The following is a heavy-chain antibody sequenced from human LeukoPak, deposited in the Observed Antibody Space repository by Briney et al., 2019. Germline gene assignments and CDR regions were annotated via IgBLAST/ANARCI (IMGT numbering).Heavy chain of an antibody. Sequence: SETLSLTCAVSGYSISSGYYWGWIRQPPGKGLEWIGCIYHSGSTYYNPSLKSRVTISVDTSKNQFSLKLSSVAAADTDVYSSVGSQGEVDNWIDPWGQGTLVTVSS. J-gene: IGHJ5*02. CDR2: IYHSGST. CDR3: VGSQGEVDNWIDP. CDR1: GYSISSGYY. V-gene: IGHV4-38-2*01. D-gene: IGHD3-16*01.